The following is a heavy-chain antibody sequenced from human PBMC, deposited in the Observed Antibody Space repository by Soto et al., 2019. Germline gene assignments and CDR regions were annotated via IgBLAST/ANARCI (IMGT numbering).Heavy chain of an antibody. Sequence: GGSLRLSCAASGFPVSSNYMSWVRQAPGKGLEWVSVIYSGGSTYYADSVKGRFTISRDNSKNTLYLQMNSLRAEDTAVYYCARDTRYDFWSGYSHYYYMDVWGKGTTVTVSS. D-gene: IGHD3-3*01. CDR1: GFPVSSNY. CDR2: IYSGGST. V-gene: IGHV3-66*01. J-gene: IGHJ6*03. CDR3: ARDTRYDFWSGYSHYYYMDV.